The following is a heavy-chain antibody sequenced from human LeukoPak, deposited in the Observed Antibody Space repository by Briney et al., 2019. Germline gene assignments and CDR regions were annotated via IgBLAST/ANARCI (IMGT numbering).Heavy chain of an antibody. Sequence: PGGSLRLSCAASGFTFSSYWMSWVRQAPGKGLEWVANIKQDGSEKYYVDSVKGRFTISRDNSKNTLYLQMNSLRAEDTAVYYCAKVKQQLGFDYWGEGTLVTVSS. CDR1: GFTFSSYW. D-gene: IGHD6-13*01. V-gene: IGHV3-7*03. CDR2: IKQDGSEK. J-gene: IGHJ4*02. CDR3: AKVKQQLGFDY.